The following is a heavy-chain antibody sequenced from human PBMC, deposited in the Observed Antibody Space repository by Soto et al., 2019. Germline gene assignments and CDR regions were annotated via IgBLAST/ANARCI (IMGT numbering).Heavy chain of an antibody. D-gene: IGHD3-10*01. J-gene: IGHJ5*02. V-gene: IGHV1-69*08. CDR3: AGDSTIVGGAPSWFHP. Sequence: QVQLVQSGAEVKKPGSSVKVSCKASGGTFTRYTINWVRQAPGQGLEWMGRIIPITAIANYTQKFQGRVTNTMDKSTTAAYMDLSSLRFDDMAVYYCAGDSTIVGGAPSWFHPWGQGTLVTVSS. CDR2: IIPITAIA. CDR1: GGTFTRYT.